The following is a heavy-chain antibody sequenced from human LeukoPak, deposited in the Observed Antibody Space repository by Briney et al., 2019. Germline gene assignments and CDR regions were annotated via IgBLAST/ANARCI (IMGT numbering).Heavy chain of an antibody. CDR1: GGSFNSYN. CDR3: ARESEETDFDY. CDR2: INHSGNT. J-gene: IGHJ4*02. V-gene: IGHV4-34*01. Sequence: PSETLSLTCAVYGGSFNSYNWNWIRQPPGKGLEWIGEINHSGNTRYNPSLKSRVTMSADTSKNQFSLKVRSVTAADTALYYCARESEETDFDYWGQGTLVTVSS. D-gene: IGHD2-21*02.